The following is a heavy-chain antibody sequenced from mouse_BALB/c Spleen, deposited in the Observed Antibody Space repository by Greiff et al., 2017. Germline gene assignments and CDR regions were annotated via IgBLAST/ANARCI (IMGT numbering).Heavy chain of an antibody. CDR1: GFNIKDYY. CDR2: IDPENGDT. Sequence: EVQLQQSGAELVRPGASVKLSCTASGFNIKDYYMHWVKQRPEQGLEWIGWIDPENGDTEYAPKFQGKATMTADTSSNTAYLQLTSLTSEDTAVYYCNGGLLRSHWGQGTTLTVSS. J-gene: IGHJ2*01. D-gene: IGHD2-3*01. V-gene: IGHV14-4*02. CDR3: NGGLLRSH.